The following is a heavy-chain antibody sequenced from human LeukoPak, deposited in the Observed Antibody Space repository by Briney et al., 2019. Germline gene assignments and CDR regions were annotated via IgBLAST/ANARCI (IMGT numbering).Heavy chain of an antibody. Sequence: GGSLRLSCAASGFTFSSYSMNWVRQAPGKGLEWVSSISSSSSYIYYADSVKGRFTISRDNAKNSLYLQMNSLRAEDTAVYYCAGETSSFWSAPWRAFDIWGQGTMVTVSS. D-gene: IGHD3-3*01. CDR2: ISSSSSYI. V-gene: IGHV3-21*01. CDR3: AGETSSFWSAPWRAFDI. J-gene: IGHJ3*02. CDR1: GFTFSSYS.